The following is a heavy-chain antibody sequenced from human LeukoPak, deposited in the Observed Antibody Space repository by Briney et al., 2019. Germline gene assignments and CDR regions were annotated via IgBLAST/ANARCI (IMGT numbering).Heavy chain of an antibody. CDR2: ISWNSVTK. D-gene: IGHD2-15*01. Sequence: GGSLRLSCAGSGFTFDDYAMHWVRHAPGKGLEWVAGISWNSVTKEYADSVKGRLTISRDNSKNSLYLQMNSLRAEDTAVYYCARGYPVVVAAAFDYWGQGTLVTVSS. V-gene: IGHV3-9*01. J-gene: IGHJ4*02. CDR1: GFTFDDYA. CDR3: ARGYPVVVAAAFDY.